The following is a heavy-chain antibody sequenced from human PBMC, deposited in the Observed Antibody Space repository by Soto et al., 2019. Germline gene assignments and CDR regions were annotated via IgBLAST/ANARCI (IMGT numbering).Heavy chain of an antibody. D-gene: IGHD1-7*01. CDR1: GRNIASCA. J-gene: IGHJ4*02. V-gene: IGHV3-23*01. Sequence: CGAAGRNIASCAVSRVIKAQGRGLEWVSAISGTAGNTHHADSVKGRFTISRDISKNTLYLQMNSLRAEDTAVYYCAKGDWDYMAGLFDYWGQGTLVTVSS. CDR2: ISGTAGNT. CDR3: AKGDWDYMAGLFDY.